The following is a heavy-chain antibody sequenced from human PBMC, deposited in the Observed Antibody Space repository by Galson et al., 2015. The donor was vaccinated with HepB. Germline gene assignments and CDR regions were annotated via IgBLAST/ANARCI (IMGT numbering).Heavy chain of an antibody. CDR3: ARVSPADTFLDY. CDR1: GFTFSSYS. J-gene: IGHJ4*02. Sequence: SLRLSCAASGFTFSSYSMNWVRQAPGKGLEWVSSISSSSSYIYYADSLKGRFTISRDNAKNSLYLQVNSLRAEDTAVYYCARVSPADTFLDYWGQGTLVTVSS. V-gene: IGHV3-21*01. CDR2: ISSSSSYI.